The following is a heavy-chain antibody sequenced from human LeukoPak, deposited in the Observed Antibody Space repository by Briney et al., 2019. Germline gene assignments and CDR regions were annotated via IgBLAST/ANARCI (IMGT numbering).Heavy chain of an antibody. Sequence: GGSLRLSCAASGFTFSSYAMSWVRQAPGKGLEWVSAISGSGGSTYYADSMKGRFTISRDNSKNTLYLQMNSLRVEDTAGYYCARDPAEEWLLPRYFDSWGQGTLVTVSS. CDR3: ARDPAEEWLLPRYFDS. CDR2: ISGSGGST. J-gene: IGHJ4*02. V-gene: IGHV3-23*01. CDR1: GFTFSSYA. D-gene: IGHD3-3*01.